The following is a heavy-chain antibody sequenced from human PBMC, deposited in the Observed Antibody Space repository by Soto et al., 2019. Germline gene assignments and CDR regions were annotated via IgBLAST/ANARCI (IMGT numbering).Heavy chain of an antibody. CDR3: AREDYSSLSSLYGMDV. J-gene: IGHJ6*02. V-gene: IGHV1-18*01. D-gene: IGHD4-4*01. Sequence: QVHLVQSGAEEKKPGASVKVSCKAAGYTFTSYGISWVRQAPGQGLEWMGWISVYNGNTRYAQNLQGRVIMTTDTSTSTAYMELRSLRSDDTAVYYCAREDYSSLSSLYGMDVWGQGTTVTVSS. CDR2: ISVYNGNT. CDR1: GYTFTSYG.